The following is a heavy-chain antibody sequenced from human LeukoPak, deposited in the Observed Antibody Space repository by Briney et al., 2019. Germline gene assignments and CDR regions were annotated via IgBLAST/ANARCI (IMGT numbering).Heavy chain of an antibody. D-gene: IGHD3-16*01. CDR2: ISGSGGST. CDR3: AKSVGWGFGGVTSPFDY. Sequence: PGGSLRLSCAASGFTFSSYGMSWVRQAPGKGLEWVSAISGSGGSTYYADSVKGRFTISRDNSKNTLYLQMNSLRAEDTAVYYCAKSVGWGFGGVTSPFDYWGQGTLVTVSS. J-gene: IGHJ4*02. V-gene: IGHV3-23*01. CDR1: GFTFSSYG.